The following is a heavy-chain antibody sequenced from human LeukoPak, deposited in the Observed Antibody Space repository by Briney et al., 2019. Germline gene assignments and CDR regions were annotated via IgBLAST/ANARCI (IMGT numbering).Heavy chain of an antibody. CDR1: GGSISSGGYY. Sequence: PSETLSLTCTVSGGSISSGGYYWSWIRQHPGKGLEWIGYICYSGSTYYNPSLRSRVIISVDTSKNQFSLKLSSVTAADTAVYYCARTTVVAKYFDYWGQGTLVTVSS. D-gene: IGHD4-23*01. CDR2: ICYSGST. CDR3: ARTTVVAKYFDY. J-gene: IGHJ4*02. V-gene: IGHV4-31*03.